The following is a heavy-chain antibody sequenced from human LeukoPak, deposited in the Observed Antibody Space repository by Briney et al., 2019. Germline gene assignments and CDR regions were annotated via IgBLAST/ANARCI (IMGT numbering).Heavy chain of an antibody. Sequence: PSETLSLTCTVSGGSISSYYWSWIRQPPGKGLEWIGYIYYSGSTNYNPSLKSRATISVDTSKNQFSLKLSSVTAADTAVYYCARGGTYYYGSGPFDYWGQGTLVTVSS. CDR2: IYYSGST. CDR3: ARGGTYYYGSGPFDY. D-gene: IGHD3-10*01. CDR1: GGSISSYY. J-gene: IGHJ4*02. V-gene: IGHV4-59*01.